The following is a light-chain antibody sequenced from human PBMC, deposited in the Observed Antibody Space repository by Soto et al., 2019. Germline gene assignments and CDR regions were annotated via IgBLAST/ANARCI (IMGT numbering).Light chain of an antibody. J-gene: IGKJ1*01. V-gene: IGKV3-20*01. CDR3: QQYGGSPRT. CDR1: QSVGSY. Sequence: VLTQSPATLSLSPGERATLSCRASQSVGSYLVWYQQKPGQAPRLLIYGASNRATGIPDRFSGSGSGTDFTLTISRLEPEDFAVYYCQQYGGSPRTFGQGTKVDIK. CDR2: GAS.